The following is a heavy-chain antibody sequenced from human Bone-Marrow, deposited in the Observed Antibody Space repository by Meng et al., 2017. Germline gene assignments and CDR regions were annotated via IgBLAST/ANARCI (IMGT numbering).Heavy chain of an antibody. V-gene: IGHV3-23*01. CDR2: ISGSGGST. D-gene: IGHD2-15*01. CDR3: AKQYCSGGSCYEGMDY. Sequence: GESLKISCAASGFTFSSYAMSWVRQAPGKGLEWVSAISGSGGSTYYADSVKGRFTISRDNSKNTLYLQMNSLRAEDTAVYYCAKQYCSGGSCYEGMDYWGQGTLVTVSS. J-gene: IGHJ4*02. CDR1: GFTFSSYA.